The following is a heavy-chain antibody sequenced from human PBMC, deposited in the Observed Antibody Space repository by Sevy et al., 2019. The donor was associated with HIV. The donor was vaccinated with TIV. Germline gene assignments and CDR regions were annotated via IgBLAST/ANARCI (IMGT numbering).Heavy chain of an antibody. J-gene: IGHJ6*02. CDR3: ARAGGSGSSYYYYAMDV. CDR1: GFTFSSYA. Sequence: GGSLRLSCAASGFTFSSYAMHWVRQAPGKGLEWVAVTSYDGSNKYYADSVKGRFTISRDNSKNTLYLQMNSLRAGDTAVYYCARAGGSGSSYYYYAMDVWGQGTTVTVSS. CDR2: TSYDGSNK. D-gene: IGHD3-10*01. V-gene: IGHV3-30-3*01.